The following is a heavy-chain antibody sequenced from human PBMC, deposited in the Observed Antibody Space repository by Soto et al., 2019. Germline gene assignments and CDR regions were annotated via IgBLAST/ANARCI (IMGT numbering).Heavy chain of an antibody. Sequence: PGGSLRLSCAASGFTFSSYGMHWVRQAPGKGLEWVALISYDGSNKYYADSVKGRFTISRDNSKNTLYLQMNSLRAEDTAVYYCAKDEGLTYYYDSSGYRFDYWGQGALVTVSS. CDR2: ISYDGSNK. CDR1: GFTFSSYG. D-gene: IGHD3-22*01. J-gene: IGHJ4*02. CDR3: AKDEGLTYYYDSSGYRFDY. V-gene: IGHV3-30*18.